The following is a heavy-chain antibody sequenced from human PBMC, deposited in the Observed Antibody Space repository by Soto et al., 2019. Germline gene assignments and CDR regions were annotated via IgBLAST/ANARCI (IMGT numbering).Heavy chain of an antibody. D-gene: IGHD3-3*01. CDR3: ARTATVFGVGDAFNI. CDR2: IYYSGST. V-gene: IGHV4-31*03. J-gene: IGHJ3*02. Sequence: SETLSLTCTVSGGSISSGGYYWSWIRQHPGKGLEWIGYIYYSGSTYYNPSLKSRVTISVDASKNQFSLKLSSVTAADTAVYYCARTATVFGVGDAFNIWGQGTMVTVSS. CDR1: GGSISSGGYY.